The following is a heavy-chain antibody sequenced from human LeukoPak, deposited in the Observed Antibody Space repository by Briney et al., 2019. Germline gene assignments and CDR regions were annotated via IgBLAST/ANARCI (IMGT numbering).Heavy chain of an antibody. CDR3: ARDRTLYGFGEFCFDY. J-gene: IGHJ4*02. Sequence: GVSVKVSCKASGGTFISYAISWVRQAPGQGLEWMGGIIPIFGTANYAQKFQGRVTITTDESTSTAYMELSSLRSEDTAVYYCARDRTLYGFGEFCFDYWGQGTLVTVSS. CDR1: GGTFISYA. V-gene: IGHV1-69*05. CDR2: IIPIFGTA. D-gene: IGHD3-10*01.